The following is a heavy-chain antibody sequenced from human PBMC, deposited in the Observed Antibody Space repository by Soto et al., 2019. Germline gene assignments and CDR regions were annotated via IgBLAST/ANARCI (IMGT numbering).Heavy chain of an antibody. CDR3: VSQRTSVLTQAYFDY. CDR2: VYYRGRS. V-gene: IGHV4-39*01. CDR1: GGSVSNGNYY. D-gene: IGHD7-27*01. J-gene: IGHJ4*02. Sequence: SETLSLTCTVSGGSVSNGNYYWGWIRQSPGKGLEWIGSVYYRGRSYSKSSVKSRVTISVDTSKNQFSLNLNSVTASDTAVYFCVSQRTSVLTQAYFDYWGKGALVTVAS.